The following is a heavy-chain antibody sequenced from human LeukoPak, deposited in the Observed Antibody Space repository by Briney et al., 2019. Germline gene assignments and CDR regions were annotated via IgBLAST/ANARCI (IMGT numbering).Heavy chain of an antibody. CDR3: ARQSRGTVVFDY. J-gene: IGHJ4*02. V-gene: IGHV5-10-1*01. CDR1: GYSYTNYW. D-gene: IGHD4-23*01. Sequence: NPGESLRISCKGSGYSYTNYWISWVRQMPGKGLEWMGRIDPSDSYINHSPSFQGHVSISADKSVSTAYLQWSSLKASDSAMYYCARQSRGTVVFDYWGQGTLVTVSS. CDR2: IDPSDSYI.